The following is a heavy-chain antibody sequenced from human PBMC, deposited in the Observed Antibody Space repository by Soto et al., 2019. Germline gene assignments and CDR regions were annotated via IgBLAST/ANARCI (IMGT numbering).Heavy chain of an antibody. J-gene: IGHJ2*01. CDR1: GFTFTNYA. D-gene: IGHD3-10*01. CDR2: ISGGDGDT. V-gene: IGHV3-23*01. CDR3: AKDRFTSTVRNYWCLDL. Sequence: EVQLLESGGGLVKPGGSLRLSCAASGFTFTNYAMTWVRQAPGKGLEWVSSISGGDGDTSYADSVKGRFTISRDNSENTMFLQMNSLRPDDTAVYYCAKDRFTSTVRNYWCLDLWGRGTLVTVSS.